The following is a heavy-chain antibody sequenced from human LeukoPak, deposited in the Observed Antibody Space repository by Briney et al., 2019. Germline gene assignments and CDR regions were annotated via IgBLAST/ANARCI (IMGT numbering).Heavy chain of an antibody. J-gene: IGHJ4*02. D-gene: IGHD6-13*01. CDR1: GGSISSFY. V-gene: IGHV3-48*02. CDR2: ISSSSGTI. Sequence: ETLSLTCSVSGGSISSFYWNWIRQPPGKGLEWVSYISSSSGTIYYADSVKGRFTTSRDNAKNSLYLQMNNLRDEDTAVYYCARGGSSCFDSWGQGTLVTVSS. CDR3: ARGGSSCFDS.